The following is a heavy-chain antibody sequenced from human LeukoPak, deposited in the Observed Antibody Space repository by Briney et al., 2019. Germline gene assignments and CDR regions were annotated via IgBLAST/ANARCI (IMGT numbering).Heavy chain of an antibody. J-gene: IGHJ4*02. Sequence: PGGSLRLSCAASGFTVSSNYMSWVRQAPVKGLEWVSVIYSGGSTYYADSVKGRFTISRDNSKNTLFLQMNSLRAEDTAVYYCARDKSSGYFDYWGQGTLVTVSS. CDR1: GFTVSSNY. CDR2: IYSGGST. V-gene: IGHV3-66*01. CDR3: ARDKSSGYFDY. D-gene: IGHD3-22*01.